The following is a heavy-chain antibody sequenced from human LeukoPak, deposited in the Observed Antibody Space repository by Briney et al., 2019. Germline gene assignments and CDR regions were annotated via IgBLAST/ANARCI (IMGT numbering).Heavy chain of an antibody. CDR3: ARSRAFNSGAFDP. V-gene: IGHV4-61*01. J-gene: IGHJ5*02. CDR2: IYNGVNT. CDR1: GASVSSASY. D-gene: IGHD1-26*01. Sequence: PSETLSLTCTVSGASVSSASYWTWIRQPPGKGVEWIAHIYNGVNTNYNPSLKSRVTISVDTSKNQFSLRLDSVTAADTAVYYCARSRAFNSGAFDPWGQGSLVTVSS.